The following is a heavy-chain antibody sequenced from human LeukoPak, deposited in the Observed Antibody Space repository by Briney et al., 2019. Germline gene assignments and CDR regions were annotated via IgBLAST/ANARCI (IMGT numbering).Heavy chain of an antibody. V-gene: IGHV3-33*06. CDR1: GFTFSTYG. Sequence: PGRSLRLSCAASGFTFSTYGMYWVRQAPGKGLDWVAVIWYDGSNKYYADSVKGRFTIPRDNSKNTLYLQMNSLRAEDTAVYYCAKDSNPAGYYYMDVWGKGTTVTVSS. J-gene: IGHJ6*03. CDR2: IWYDGSNK. D-gene: IGHD1-14*01. CDR3: AKDSNPAGYYYMDV.